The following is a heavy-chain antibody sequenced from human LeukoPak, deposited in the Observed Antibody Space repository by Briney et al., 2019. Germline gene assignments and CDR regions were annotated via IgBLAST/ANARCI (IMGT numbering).Heavy chain of an antibody. D-gene: IGHD3-22*01. CDR3: AGDSPYYYDSSGTGDY. Sequence: ASVKVSCKASGYTFTSYGISWVRQAPGQGLEWMGWISAYNGNTNYAQKLQGRVTMTTDTSTSTAYMELRSLRSDDTAVYYCAGDSPYYYDSSGTGDYWGQGTLVTVSS. V-gene: IGHV1-18*01. J-gene: IGHJ4*02. CDR2: ISAYNGNT. CDR1: GYTFTSYG.